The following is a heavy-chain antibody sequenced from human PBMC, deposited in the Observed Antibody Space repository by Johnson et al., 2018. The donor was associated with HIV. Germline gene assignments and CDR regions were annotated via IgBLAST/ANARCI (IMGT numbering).Heavy chain of an antibody. CDR2: IRSKANSYAT. Sequence: VQLVESGGGLVQPGGSLRLSCAASGFTFSGSAMHWVRQASGKGLEWVGRIRSKANSYATTYAASVKGRFTISRDDSKNTAYLQMNSLKTEDTAVYYCTRRRDLDAFDIWGQGTMVTVSS. CDR1: GFTFSGSA. CDR3: TRRRDLDAFDI. V-gene: IGHV3-73*01. J-gene: IGHJ3*02.